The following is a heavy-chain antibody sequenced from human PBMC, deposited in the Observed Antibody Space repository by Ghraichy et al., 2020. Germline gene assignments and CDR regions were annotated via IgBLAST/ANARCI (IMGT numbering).Heavy chain of an antibody. D-gene: IGHD4-23*01. V-gene: IGHV4-4*02. CDR3: ASGGSGNYGGYYYYMDV. Sequence: SETLSLTCAVSGGSISSSNWWSWVRQPPGKGLEWIGEIYHSGSTNYNPSLKSRVTISVDKSKNQFSLKLSSVTAADTAVYYCASGGSGNYGGYYYYMDVWGKGTTVTVSS. CDR1: GGSISSSNW. CDR2: IYHSGST. J-gene: IGHJ6*03.